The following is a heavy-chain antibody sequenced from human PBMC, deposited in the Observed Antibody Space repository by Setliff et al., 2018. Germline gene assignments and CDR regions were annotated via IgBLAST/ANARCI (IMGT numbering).Heavy chain of an antibody. CDR1: GYTFTTYG. D-gene: IGHD2-2*01. CDR2: INNYSFKT. J-gene: IGHJ4*02. CDR3: ARLVRYCTTTSCQGASGAEF. V-gene: IGHV1-18*04. Sequence: ASVKVSCKASGYTFTTYGISWVRQAPGQGLEWMGWINNYSFKTNSPQKFLDRLTMTTDTSTSTAYMELKDLTSDDTALYYCARLVRYCTTTSCQGASGAEFWGQGTLVTVSS.